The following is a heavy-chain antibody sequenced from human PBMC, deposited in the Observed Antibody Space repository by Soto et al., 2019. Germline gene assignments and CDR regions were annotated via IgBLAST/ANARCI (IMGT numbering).Heavy chain of an antibody. J-gene: IGHJ4*02. V-gene: IGHV3-21*01. D-gene: IGHD6-6*01. CDR3: ARWSIAARPVADY. Sequence: GGSLRLSCAASGFTLSTYRMTWVRQAPGKGLEWVSSISSSSYYIHYADSVKGRFTISRDNAKNSLYLQMNSLRAEDTAVYYCARWSIAARPVADYWGQGTLVTVSS. CDR2: ISSSSYYI. CDR1: GFTLSTYR.